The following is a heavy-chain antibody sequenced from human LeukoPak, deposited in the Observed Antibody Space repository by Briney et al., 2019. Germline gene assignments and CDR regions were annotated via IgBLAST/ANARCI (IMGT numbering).Heavy chain of an antibody. D-gene: IGHD2-15*01. Sequence: ASVKVSCKASGYTFTGYYMHWVRQAPGQGLEWMGWINPNSGGTNYAQKFQGRVTMTRDTSISTAYMELSRLRSDDTAVYYCARDHYCSGGSCYSYYFDYWGQGTLVTVSS. CDR1: GYTFTGYY. V-gene: IGHV1-2*02. CDR3: ARDHYCSGGSCYSYYFDY. CDR2: INPNSGGT. J-gene: IGHJ4*02.